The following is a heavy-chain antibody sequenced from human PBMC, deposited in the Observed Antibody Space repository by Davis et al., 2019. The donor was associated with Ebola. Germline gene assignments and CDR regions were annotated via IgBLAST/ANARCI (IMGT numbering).Heavy chain of an antibody. D-gene: IGHD3-3*01. CDR1: CGSISGYY. CDR2: TSYSGST. Sequence: MPSETLSLTCTVSCGSISGYYWSCIRQHPGKGQVWIGYTSYSGSTYYNPSLQSRVTISVDTSKNQFSLKLTSVTAADTAVHYCARVTGRITIFGVVTNWFDPWGQGTLVTVSS. J-gene: IGHJ5*02. V-gene: IGHV4-31*03. CDR3: ARVTGRITIFGVVTNWFDP.